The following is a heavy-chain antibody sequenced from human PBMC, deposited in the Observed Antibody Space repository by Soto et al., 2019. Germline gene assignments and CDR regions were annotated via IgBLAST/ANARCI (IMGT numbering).Heavy chain of an antibody. J-gene: IGHJ4*02. V-gene: IGHV4-59*01. CDR3: ARDSLALFDS. Sequence: WTWIRQPPGKGLEWIGYIYSSGNTLYNPSLKSRVIISVDTSMNQFSLRLSSVTAADTAVYYCARDSLALFDSWGQGTLVTVSS. D-gene: IGHD5-12*01. CDR2: IYSSGNT.